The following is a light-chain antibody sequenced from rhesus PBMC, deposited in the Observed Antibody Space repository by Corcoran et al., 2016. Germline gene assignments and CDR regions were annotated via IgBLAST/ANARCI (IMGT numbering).Light chain of an antibody. CDR2: GGS. V-gene: IGKV3S9*01. CDR1: QIVRRY. CDR3: QKYNNWPLT. Sequence: EIVLTQSPATLSLSPGEGATLSFRASQIVRRYLAWYQQKPGQVPRLLIYGGSNRATGIPDRYSGSGSGTDFTLTINSLEPEDFGSNNLQKYNNWPLTFGGGTKVEIK. J-gene: IGKJ4*01.